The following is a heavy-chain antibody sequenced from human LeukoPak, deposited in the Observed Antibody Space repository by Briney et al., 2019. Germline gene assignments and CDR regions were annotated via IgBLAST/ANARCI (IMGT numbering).Heavy chain of an antibody. J-gene: IGHJ4*02. CDR1: GFTFGSYA. D-gene: IGHD2/OR15-2a*01. V-gene: IGHV3-23*01. Sequence: GGSLRLPCAASGFTFGSYAMYWVRQAPGKGLEWVSGISGSGGSTFYADSVKGRFTISRDNAKNSLFLQMNSLRAEDTAVYYCARGIGAAGQYYFDSWGQGTLVTVSS. CDR2: ISGSGGST. CDR3: ARGIGAAGQYYFDS.